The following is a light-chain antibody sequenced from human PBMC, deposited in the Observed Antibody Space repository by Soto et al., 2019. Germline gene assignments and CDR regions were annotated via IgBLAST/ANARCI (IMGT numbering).Light chain of an antibody. CDR3: QQYGSSPKLT. J-gene: IGKJ4*01. CDR2: GAS. V-gene: IGKV3-20*01. CDR1: QSVSSSY. Sequence: IVLSLSXGTLSFFSPEXXXXXXXAIQSVSSSYLAWYKQKPXQAPMLLIYGASSXATGIPNRFSGSGSGKDFTLTISRLEPEDFAVYYCQQYGSSPKLTFGGGTKVDIK.